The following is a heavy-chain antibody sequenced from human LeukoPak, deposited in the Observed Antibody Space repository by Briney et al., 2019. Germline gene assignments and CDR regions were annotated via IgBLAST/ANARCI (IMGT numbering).Heavy chain of an antibody. CDR3: AKGSSYYDSSGYPSRFDY. D-gene: IGHD3-22*01. J-gene: IGHJ4*02. Sequence: GGSLRLSCAASGFTFNNYVMSWVRQAPGKGLEWVSLISWDGGSTYYADSVKGRFTISRDNSKNSLYLQMNSLRAEDTALYYCAKGSSYYDSSGYPSRFDYWGQGTLVTVYS. CDR2: ISWDGGST. CDR1: GFTFNNYV. V-gene: IGHV3-43D*03.